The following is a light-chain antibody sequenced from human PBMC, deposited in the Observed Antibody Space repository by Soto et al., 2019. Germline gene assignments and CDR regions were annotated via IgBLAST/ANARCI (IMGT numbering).Light chain of an antibody. V-gene: IGLV2-14*01. J-gene: IGLJ1*01. CDR1: SSDVGGFNY. CDR3: SSYAGSNKSV. CDR2: DVY. Sequence: QSALTQPASVSGSPGQSITISCTGTSSDVGGFNYVSWYQQHPGKAPKLLIFDVYSRPSGISNRFSGSKSGNTASLTISGLQAEDEADYYYSSYAGSNKSVFGTGTKVTVL.